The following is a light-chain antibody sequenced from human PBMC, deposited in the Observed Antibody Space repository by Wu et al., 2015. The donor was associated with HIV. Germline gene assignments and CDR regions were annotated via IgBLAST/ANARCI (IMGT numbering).Light chain of an antibody. Sequence: EIMMTQSPATLSVSPGERVTLSCRASESVKSNLAWYQQKPGQAPRLLIYGASTRATGIPARFSGSGSGTEFTLTISSMQSEDFAVYYCQQYNNGPRTFGQGTKVEVK. CDR2: GAS. J-gene: IGKJ1*01. CDR3: QQYNNGPRT. CDR1: ESVKSN. V-gene: IGKV3-15*01.